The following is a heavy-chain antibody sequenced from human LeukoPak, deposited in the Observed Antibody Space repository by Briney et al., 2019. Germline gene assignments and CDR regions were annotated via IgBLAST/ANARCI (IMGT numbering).Heavy chain of an antibody. CDR1: GYTFTSYD. V-gene: IGHV1-18*01. CDR3: ARDRRCTGGSCYLPENWFDP. CDR2: ISAYNGNT. Sequence: ASVKVSCKASGYTFTSYDINWVRQATGQGLEWMGWISAYNGNTNYAQKLQGRVTMTTDTSTSTAYMELRSLRSDDTAVYYCARDRRCTGGSCYLPENWFDPWGQGTLVTVSS. J-gene: IGHJ5*02. D-gene: IGHD2-15*01.